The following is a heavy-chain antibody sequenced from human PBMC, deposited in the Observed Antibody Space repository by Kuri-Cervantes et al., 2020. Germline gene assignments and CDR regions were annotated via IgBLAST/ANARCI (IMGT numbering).Heavy chain of an antibody. CDR2: IWYDGSNK. V-gene: IGHV3-33*01. CDR1: GFTVSSYG. Sequence: GESLKSSCAASGFTVSSYGMHWVRQAPGKGLEWVALIWYDGSNKNYADSVKGRFTISRDNSKNTLYLQMNSLRAEDTAVYYCARDADHYYYYYYMDVWGKGTTVTVSS. CDR3: ARDADHYYYYYYMDV. J-gene: IGHJ6*03.